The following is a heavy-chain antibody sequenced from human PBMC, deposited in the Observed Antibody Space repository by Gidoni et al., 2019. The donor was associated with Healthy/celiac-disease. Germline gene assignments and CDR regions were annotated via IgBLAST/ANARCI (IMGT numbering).Heavy chain of an antibody. CDR2: IYYSGST. Sequence: QVQLQESGPGLVKPSETLSLTCTVSGGSISSYYWSWIRQPPGKGLEWIGYIYYSGSTNYNPSLKSRVTISVDTSKNQFSLKLSSVTAADTAVYYCARLNVLMVYAIPGYYYYGMDVWGQGTTVTVSS. CDR1: GGSISSYY. J-gene: IGHJ6*02. D-gene: IGHD2-8*01. CDR3: ARLNVLMVYAIPGYYYYGMDV. V-gene: IGHV4-59*01.